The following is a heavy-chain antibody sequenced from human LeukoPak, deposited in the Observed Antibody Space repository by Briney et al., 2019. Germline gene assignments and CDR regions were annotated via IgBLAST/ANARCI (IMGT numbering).Heavy chain of an antibody. CDR3: TTALTYQYDSSGYAVGPFDS. CDR1: GFTFSNAW. Sequence: GGSLRLSCAASGFTFSNAWMNWVRQAPGKGLEWVGRIKSKTDGGTTDYAAPVKGRFTISRDDSKNTLYLQMNSLKTEDTAVYYCTTALTYQYDSSGYAVGPFDSWGQGTLVTVSS. V-gene: IGHV3-15*01. CDR2: IKSKTDGGTT. D-gene: IGHD3-22*01. J-gene: IGHJ4*02.